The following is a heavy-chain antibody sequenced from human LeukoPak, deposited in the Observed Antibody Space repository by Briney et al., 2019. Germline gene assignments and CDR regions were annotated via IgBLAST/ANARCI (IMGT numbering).Heavy chain of an antibody. CDR3: ARDRASYGSGSYYSFGWFDP. Sequence: PSQTLSLTCAVSGGSISSGGYSWSWIRQPPGKGLEWIGYIYHSGSTYYNPSLKSRVTISADRSKNQFSLKLSSVTSADTAVYYCARDRASYGSGSYYSFGWFDPWGQGTLVTVSS. V-gene: IGHV4-30-2*01. CDR1: GGSISSGGYS. J-gene: IGHJ5*02. D-gene: IGHD3-10*01. CDR2: IYHSGST.